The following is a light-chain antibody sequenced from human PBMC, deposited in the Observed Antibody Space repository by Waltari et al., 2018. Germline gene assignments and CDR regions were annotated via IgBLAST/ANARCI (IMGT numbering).Light chain of an antibody. CDR3: CSYAGRGTYV. CDR1: TSDVGSYAL. J-gene: IGLJ1*01. V-gene: IGLV2-23*02. CDR2: EVF. Sequence: QSALTQPASVSVTPGQSIPISCSGTTSDVGSYALVSWYQQHPGEAPKLLICEVFKRPPDTSSRFSGAKSGSTASLTISGLQPEDEADYYCCSYAGRGTYVFGSGTKVTVL.